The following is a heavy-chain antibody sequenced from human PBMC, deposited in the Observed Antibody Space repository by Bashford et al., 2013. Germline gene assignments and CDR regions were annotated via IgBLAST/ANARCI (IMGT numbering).Heavy chain of an antibody. Sequence: VRQAPGKGLEWVGRIKSKTDGGTADCAAPVKGRFIISRDDSKNTLYLQMNSLRAEDTAVYYCARGITGTYYYYFMDVWGKGTTVTVSS. V-gene: IGHV3-15*01. CDR3: ARGITGTYYYYFMDV. J-gene: IGHJ6*03. CDR2: IKSKTDGGTA. D-gene: IGHD1-14*01.